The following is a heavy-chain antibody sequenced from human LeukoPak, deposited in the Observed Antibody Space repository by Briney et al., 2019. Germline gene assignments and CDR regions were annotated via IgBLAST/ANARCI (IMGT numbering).Heavy chain of an antibody. D-gene: IGHD2-2*01. CDR1: GGSISSGSYY. CDR3: AREVGYCSSTSCYDAFDI. J-gene: IGHJ3*02. CDR2: IHTSGST. V-gene: IGHV4-61*02. Sequence: PSQTLSLTCTVSGGSISSGSYYWSWIRQPAGKGLEWIGRIHTSGSTNYNPSLKSRVTISVDTSKNQFSLKLSSVTAADTAVYYCAREVGYCSSTSCYDAFDIWGQGTMVTVSS.